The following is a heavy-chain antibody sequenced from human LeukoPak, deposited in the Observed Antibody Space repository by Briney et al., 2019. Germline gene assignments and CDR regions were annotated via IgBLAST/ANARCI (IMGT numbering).Heavy chain of an antibody. J-gene: IGHJ4*02. CDR2: IYHSGST. Sequence: SETLSLTCTVSGGSISSGGYYWSWIRQPPGKGLEWIGYIYHSGSTYYNPSLKSRVTISVDRSKNQFFLKLSSVTAADTAVYYCARDRRDGYNYVDYWGQGTLVTVSS. V-gene: IGHV4-30-2*01. CDR1: GGSISSGGYY. D-gene: IGHD5-24*01. CDR3: ARDRRDGYNYVDY.